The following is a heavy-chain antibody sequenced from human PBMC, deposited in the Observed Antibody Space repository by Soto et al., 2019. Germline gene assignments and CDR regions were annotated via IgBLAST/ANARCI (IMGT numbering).Heavy chain of an antibody. CDR3: ARHPDGNTAMVGYNWFDP. V-gene: IGHV5-51*01. Sequence: EVQLVQSGAEVKKPGESLKISCKGSGYSFTSYWIGWVRQMPGKGLELMGVIYPGDSDTRYSPSFQGQVTISADKSISTAYLQGSSLKASDTAMYYCARHPDGNTAMVGYNWFDPWGQGTLVTVSS. D-gene: IGHD5-18*01. CDR1: GYSFTSYW. CDR2: IYPGDSDT. J-gene: IGHJ5*02.